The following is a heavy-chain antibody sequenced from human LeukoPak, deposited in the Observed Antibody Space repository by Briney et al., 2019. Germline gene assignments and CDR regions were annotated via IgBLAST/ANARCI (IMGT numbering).Heavy chain of an antibody. CDR3: ARTPGNGIHYFDC. Sequence: PGGSLRLSCAASGFTFSSYAMHWVRQAPGKGLEWVAVISYDGTYKYYADSVKGRFTISRDNSKNTLYLQMNSLRVEDTAVYYCARTPGNGIHYFDCWGQGTLVTVSS. D-gene: IGHD2-8*01. CDR1: GFTFSSYA. V-gene: IGHV3-30*04. CDR2: ISYDGTYK. J-gene: IGHJ4*02.